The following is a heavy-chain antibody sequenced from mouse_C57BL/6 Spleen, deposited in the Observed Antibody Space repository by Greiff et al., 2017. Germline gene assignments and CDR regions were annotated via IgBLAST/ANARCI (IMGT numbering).Heavy chain of an antibody. Sequence: EVQLQQSGPGLAKPSQTLSLTCSVTGYSITSDYWNWIRTFPGNKLEYMGYISYSGSTYYNPSLKSRISITRDTSKNQYYLQLNSVTTEDTATYYCARFLGSSQYYYAMDYWGQGTSVTVSS. CDR1: GYSITSDY. J-gene: IGHJ4*01. CDR2: ISYSGST. CDR3: ARFLGSSQYYYAMDY. D-gene: IGHD1-1*01. V-gene: IGHV3-8*01.